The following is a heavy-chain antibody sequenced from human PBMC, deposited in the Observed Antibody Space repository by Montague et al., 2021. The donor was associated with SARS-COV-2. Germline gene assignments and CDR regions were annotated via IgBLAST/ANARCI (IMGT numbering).Heavy chain of an antibody. CDR2: IYYSGST. CDR1: GGSISSRSHY. J-gene: IGHJ5*02. Sequence: SETLSLTCTVSGGSISSRSHYWGWIRQPPGKGLEWIGSIYYSGSTYYNPSLKSRVTISVDTSKNQFSLKLSSVTAADTAAYYCARLWGSDIVLMVYAIKGWFDPWGQGTLVTVSS. V-gene: IGHV4-39*01. D-gene: IGHD2-8*01. CDR3: ARLWGSDIVLMVYAIKGWFDP.